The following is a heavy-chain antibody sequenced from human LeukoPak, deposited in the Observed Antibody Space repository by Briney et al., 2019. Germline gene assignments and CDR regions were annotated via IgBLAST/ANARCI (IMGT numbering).Heavy chain of an antibody. J-gene: IGHJ6*03. V-gene: IGHV1-69*13. CDR1: GGTFSSYA. Sequence: ASVKVSCKASGGTFSSYAISWVRQAPGQGLEWMGGIIPIFGTANYAQKFRGRVTITADESTSTAYMELSSLRSEDTAVYYCARGYYGSGSKKTYYYYMDVWGKGTTVTVSS. D-gene: IGHD3-10*01. CDR3: ARGYYGSGSKKTYYYYMDV. CDR2: IIPIFGTA.